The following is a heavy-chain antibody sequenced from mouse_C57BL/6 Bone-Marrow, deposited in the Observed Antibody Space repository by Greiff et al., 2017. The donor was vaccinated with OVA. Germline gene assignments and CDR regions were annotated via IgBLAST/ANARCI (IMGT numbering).Heavy chain of an antibody. CDR3: TEGYYFDY. V-gene: IGHV14-4*01. J-gene: IGHJ2*01. CDR2: IDPENGDT. Sequence: VQLQQSGAELVRPGASVKLSCTASGFNIKDDYMHWVKQRPEQGLEWIGWIDPENGDTVYASKFQGKATITADTSSNTAYLQLSSLTSEDTAVYYCTEGYYFDYWGQGTTLTVSS. CDR1: GFNIKDDY.